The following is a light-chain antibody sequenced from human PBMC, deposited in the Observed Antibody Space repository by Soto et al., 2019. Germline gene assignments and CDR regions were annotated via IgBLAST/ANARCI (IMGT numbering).Light chain of an antibody. CDR1: QGIGND. CDR2: AAS. J-gene: IGKJ4*01. CDR3: QQVESYPST. Sequence: DIQMTQSPSSLSASVGDRVTITCRASQGIGNDLGWFQQKPGKAPKRLIYAASSLQSGVPSRFSGSGFGTDFTLTITSLQPEDFATYYCQQVESYPSTFGGGTKVDI. V-gene: IGKV1-17*01.